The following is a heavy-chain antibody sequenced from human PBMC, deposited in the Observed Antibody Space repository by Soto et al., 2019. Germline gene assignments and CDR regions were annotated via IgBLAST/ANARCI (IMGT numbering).Heavy chain of an antibody. D-gene: IGHD5-12*01. V-gene: IGHV3-64*01. Sequence: PGGSLRLSCAASGFTFSSYAMHWVRQAPGKGLEYVSAISSNGGSTYYANSVKGRFTISRDNSKNTLYLQMGSLRAEDMAVYYCARDRLPMQYYFDSWGQGTLVTVSS. CDR2: ISSNGGST. CDR3: ARDRLPMQYYFDS. CDR1: GFTFSSYA. J-gene: IGHJ4*02.